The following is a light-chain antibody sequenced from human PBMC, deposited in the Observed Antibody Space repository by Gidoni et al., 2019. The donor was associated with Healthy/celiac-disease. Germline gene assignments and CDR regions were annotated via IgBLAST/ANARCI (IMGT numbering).Light chain of an antibody. CDR2: KAS. CDR1: RSISSW. V-gene: IGKV1-5*03. Sequence: DIQMTQSPSTLSASVGDRVTITCRASRSISSWLAWYQQKPGKAPKLLIYKASSLESGVPSRFSGSGSGTEFTLTISSLQPDDFATYYCQQYNSYSPITFGQGTRLEIK. J-gene: IGKJ5*01. CDR3: QQYNSYSPIT.